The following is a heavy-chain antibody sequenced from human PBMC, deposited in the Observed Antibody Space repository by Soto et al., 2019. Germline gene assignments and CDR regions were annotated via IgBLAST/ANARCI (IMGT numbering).Heavy chain of an antibody. V-gene: IGHV2-5*02. Sequence: QITLKESGPSLVKPTQTLTLTCTFSGFSLRRTGEGVGWIRQPPGKALEWLAPIYWDDDKRYSPSLKSRLTITKDTSKSQVVITLTNMDPVDTATYYCALARYSNFDYWGQGTLVTVSS. CDR3: ALARYSNFDY. J-gene: IGHJ4*02. CDR2: IYWDDDK. CDR1: GFSLRRTGEG. D-gene: IGHD4-4*01.